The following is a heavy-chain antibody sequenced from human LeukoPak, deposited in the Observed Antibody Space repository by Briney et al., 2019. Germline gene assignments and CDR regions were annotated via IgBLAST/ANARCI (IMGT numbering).Heavy chain of an antibody. CDR3: AKGTAGTGEEADY. D-gene: IGHD6-13*01. CDR2: ISWNSGSI. Sequence: GGSLRLSCAASGFTFDDYAMHWVRQAPGKGLEWVSGISWNSGSIGYADSVKGRFTISRDNAKNSLYLQMNSLRAEDTALYYCAKGTAGTGEEADYWGQGTLVTVSS. CDR1: GFTFDDYA. J-gene: IGHJ4*02. V-gene: IGHV3-9*01.